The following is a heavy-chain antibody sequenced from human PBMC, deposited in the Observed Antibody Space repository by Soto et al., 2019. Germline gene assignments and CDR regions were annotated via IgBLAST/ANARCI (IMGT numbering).Heavy chain of an antibody. V-gene: IGHV3-23*01. Sequence: EVQLLESGGGLVQPGGSLRLSCAASGFTFSSYAMNWVRQAPGKGLEWVSLIGGDGGSTYYAASVRGRFTISRDNSKNTLYLQMTSLRAEDTAIYYCAKAYSSIWSHWYCDLWGLGTLVTVSS. CDR1: GFTFSSYA. CDR2: IGGDGGST. CDR3: AKAYSSIWSHWYCDL. D-gene: IGHD6-13*01. J-gene: IGHJ2*01.